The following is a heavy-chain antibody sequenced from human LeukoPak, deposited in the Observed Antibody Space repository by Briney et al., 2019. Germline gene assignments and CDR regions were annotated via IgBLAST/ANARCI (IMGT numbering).Heavy chain of an antibody. J-gene: IGHJ4*02. CDR2: IKQDGSEK. D-gene: IGHD3-9*01. Sequence: GGSLRLSCAASGFTFSSYWMSWVRQAPGKGLEWVANIKQDGSEKYYVDSVKGRFTISRDNAKNSLYLQMNSLRAEDTAVYYCARETARYFDWLLDSQVIYWGQGTLVTVSS. V-gene: IGHV3-7*01. CDR3: ARETARYFDWLLDSQVIY. CDR1: GFTFSSYW.